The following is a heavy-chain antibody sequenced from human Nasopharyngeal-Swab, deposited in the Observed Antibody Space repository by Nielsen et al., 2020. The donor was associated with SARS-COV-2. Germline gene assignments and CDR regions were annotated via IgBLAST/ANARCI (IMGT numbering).Heavy chain of an antibody. CDR3: ARVTGYSGYGCYDY. Sequence: GGSLRLSCAASGFTFSSYSMNWVRQAPGKGLEWVSSISSSSSYIYYADSVKGRFTISRDNAKNSLYLQMNSLRAEDTAVYYCARVTGYSGYGCYDYGGQGTLVNRLL. CDR2: ISSSSSYI. V-gene: IGHV3-21*01. CDR1: GFTFSSYS. D-gene: IGHD5-12*01. J-gene: IGHJ4*02.